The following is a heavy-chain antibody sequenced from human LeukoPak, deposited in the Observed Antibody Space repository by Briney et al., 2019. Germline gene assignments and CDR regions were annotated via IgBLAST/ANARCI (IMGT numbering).Heavy chain of an antibody. D-gene: IGHD7-27*01. Sequence: ASVKVSCKASGYTFTAYYIHWVRQAPGQGLEWMGWISPNSGGTDYALKFKGRVTMTRDTSISTTYVELSSLTSDDTAVYYCAIQPWGSGNNWYFDLWGRGTLVTVSS. V-gene: IGHV1-2*02. CDR1: GYTFTAYY. J-gene: IGHJ2*01. CDR2: ISPNSGGT. CDR3: AIQPWGSGNNWYFDL.